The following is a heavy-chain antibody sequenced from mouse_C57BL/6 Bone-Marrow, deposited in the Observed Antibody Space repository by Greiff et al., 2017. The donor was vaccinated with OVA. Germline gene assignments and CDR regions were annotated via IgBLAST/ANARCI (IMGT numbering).Heavy chain of an antibody. V-gene: IGHV2-2*01. Sequence: QVQLKESGPGLVQPSQSLSITCTVSGFSLTSYGVHWVRQSPGKGLEWLGVIWSGGSTDYNAAFISRLSISKDNSKSHVFFKMNSLQADDTAIYYCAKKRDYYGSSPMDYWGQGTSVTVSS. D-gene: IGHD1-1*01. CDR1: GFSLTSYG. CDR2: IWSGGST. J-gene: IGHJ4*01. CDR3: AKKRDYYGSSPMDY.